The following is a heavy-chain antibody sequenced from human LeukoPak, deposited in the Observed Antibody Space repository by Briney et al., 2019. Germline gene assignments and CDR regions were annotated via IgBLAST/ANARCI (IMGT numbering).Heavy chain of an antibody. V-gene: IGHV3-20*04. CDR2: INWNGGST. Sequence: PGGSLRLSCAASGFTFDDYGMSWVRQAPGKGLEWVSGINWNGGSTGYADSVKGRFTISRDNAKNSLYLQMNSLRAEDTALYYCARRQQDRAGYSSSWYYYYYYYMDVWGKGTTVTVSS. CDR1: GFTFDDYG. D-gene: IGHD6-13*01. CDR3: ARRQQDRAGYSSSWYYYYYYYMDV. J-gene: IGHJ6*03.